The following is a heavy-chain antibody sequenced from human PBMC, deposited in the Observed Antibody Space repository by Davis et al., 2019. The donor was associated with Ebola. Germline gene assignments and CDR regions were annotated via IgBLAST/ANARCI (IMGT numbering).Heavy chain of an antibody. D-gene: IGHD5-18*01. CDR1: GFTFSSYS. Sequence: GESLKISCAASGFTFSSYSMNWVRQAPGKGLEWVSYISSSSSTIYYADSVKGRFTISRDNSKNTLYLQMNSLRAEDTAVYYCAKPDVDTAMAHIPYYFDYWGQGTLVTVSS. V-gene: IGHV3-48*01. J-gene: IGHJ4*02. CDR3: AKPDVDTAMAHIPYYFDY. CDR2: ISSSSSTI.